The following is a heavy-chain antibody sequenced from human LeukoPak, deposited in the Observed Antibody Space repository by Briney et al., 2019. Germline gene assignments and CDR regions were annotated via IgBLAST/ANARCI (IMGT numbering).Heavy chain of an antibody. CDR2: NSTYNDNT. Sequence: EASVKVSCKTSGYTFTSYGMSWVRQAPGHRLEWMGWNSTYNDNTNYAQKFRGRVTMATDTSTSTVYMELRSLRSDDTAIYYCARQVDTTMALPDYWGQGTLVTVSS. J-gene: IGHJ4*02. CDR3: ARQVDTTMALPDY. CDR1: GYTFTSYG. V-gene: IGHV1-18*01. D-gene: IGHD5-18*01.